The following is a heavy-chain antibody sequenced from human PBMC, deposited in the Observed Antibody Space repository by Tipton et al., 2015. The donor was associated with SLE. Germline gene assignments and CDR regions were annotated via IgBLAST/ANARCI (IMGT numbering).Heavy chain of an antibody. V-gene: IGHV1-69*04. CDR2: IIPILGIA. CDR1: GYTFTGYY. D-gene: IGHD1-1*01. CDR3: ARDSSTSDDY. Sequence: QSGAEVKKPGASVKVSCKASGYTFTGYYMHWVRQAPGQGLEWMGRIIPILGIANYAQKFQGRVTITADKSTSTAYMELSSLRSEDTAVYYCARDSSTSDDYWGQGTLVTVSS. J-gene: IGHJ4*02.